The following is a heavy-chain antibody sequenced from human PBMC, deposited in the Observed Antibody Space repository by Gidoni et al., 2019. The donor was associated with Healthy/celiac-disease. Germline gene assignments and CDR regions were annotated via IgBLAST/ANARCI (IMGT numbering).Heavy chain of an antibody. Sequence: EVQLVESGGGLVQHGGSLRLSCAASGFTLSSYEMNWVRQATGKGLECVSYMSSSGSTIYYADSVKCRFTISRDNAKNSLYLQMHSLRAEDTAVYYCARDLRDGYNWGPYFDYWGQGTLVTVSS. CDR1: GFTLSSYE. D-gene: IGHD5-12*01. V-gene: IGHV3-48*03. CDR3: ARDLRDGYNWGPYFDY. CDR2: MSSSGSTI. J-gene: IGHJ4*02.